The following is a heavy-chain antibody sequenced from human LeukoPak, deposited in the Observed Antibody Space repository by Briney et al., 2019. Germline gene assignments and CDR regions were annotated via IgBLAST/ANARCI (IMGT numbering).Heavy chain of an antibody. V-gene: IGHV1-69*01. J-gene: IGHJ6*02. D-gene: IGHD3-10*02. CDR1: GGTFSSYA. CDR3: AYSVRGATGGYYYYGMDV. Sequence: ASVKVSCKASGGTFSSYAISWVRQAPGQGPEWMGGIIHIFGTANYAQKFQGRVTITADESTSTAYMELSSLRSEDTAVYYCAYSVRGATGGYYYYGMDVWGQGTTVTVSS. CDR2: IIHIFGTA.